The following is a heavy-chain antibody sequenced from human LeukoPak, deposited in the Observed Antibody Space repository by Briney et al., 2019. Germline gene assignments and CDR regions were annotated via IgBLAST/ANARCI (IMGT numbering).Heavy chain of an antibody. J-gene: IGHJ4*02. CDR2: ISGSGGST. D-gene: IGHD3-22*01. Sequence: GGSLRLSCAASRFTFSTYGMSWVRQAPGKGLEWVSSISGSGGSTNYADSVKGRFTISRDNSKNTLYLQMNSLRDKDTAVYYCAKSSYYDSSGYYREYYFDFWGQGTLVTVSS. V-gene: IGHV3-23*01. CDR1: RFTFSTYG. CDR3: AKSSYYDSSGYYREYYFDF.